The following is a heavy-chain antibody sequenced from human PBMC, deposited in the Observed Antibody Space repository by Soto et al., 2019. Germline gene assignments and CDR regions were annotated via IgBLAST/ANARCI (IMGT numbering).Heavy chain of an antibody. D-gene: IGHD6-25*01. J-gene: IGHJ6*02. CDR2: IDWDDDK. V-gene: IGHV2-70*01. CDR3: ARITRSVSTNYGMDV. CDR1: GFSLSTSGMC. Sequence: VSGPTLVNPTQTLTLTCTFSGFSLSTSGMCVSWIRQPPGKALEWLALIDWDDDKYYSTSLKTRLTISKDTSKNQVVLTMTNMDPVDTATYYCARITRSVSTNYGMDVWGQGTTVTVSS.